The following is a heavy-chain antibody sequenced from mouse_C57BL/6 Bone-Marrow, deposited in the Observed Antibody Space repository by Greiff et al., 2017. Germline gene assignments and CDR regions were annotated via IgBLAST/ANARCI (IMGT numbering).Heavy chain of an antibody. CDR1: GYTFTDYE. D-gene: IGHD1-1*01. CDR3: TRSPYYYGSNDWYFDV. V-gene: IGHV1-15*01. J-gene: IGHJ1*03. Sequence: VQLQQSGAELVRPGASVTLSCKASGYTFTDYEMHWVKQTPVHGLEWIGAIDPETGGTAYNQKFKGKAILTADKSSSPAYMELRSLTSEDSAVYYCTRSPYYYGSNDWYFDVWGTGTTVTVAS. CDR2: IDPETGGT.